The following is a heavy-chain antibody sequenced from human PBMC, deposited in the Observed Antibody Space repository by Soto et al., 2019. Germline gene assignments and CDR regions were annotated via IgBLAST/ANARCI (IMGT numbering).Heavy chain of an antibody. CDR1: GFTFTSSA. V-gene: IGHV1-58*01. CDR2: IVVGSGST. J-gene: IGHJ4*02. CDR3: TTTHSGWFGDLFPDY. D-gene: IGHD3-10*01. Sequence: SVKVSCKASGFTFTSSAVQWVRQARGQRLEWIGWIVVGSGSTNFAQKFHERVTITRDMSTNTVYMELSSLKTEDTAVYYCTTTHSGWFGDLFPDYWGQGTLVTVSS.